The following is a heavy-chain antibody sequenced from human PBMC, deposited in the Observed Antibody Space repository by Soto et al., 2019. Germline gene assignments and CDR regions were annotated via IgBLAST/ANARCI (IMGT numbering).Heavy chain of an antibody. D-gene: IGHD3-3*01. Sequence: KPSETLSLTCTVSGGTISSGAYYWTWIRQPPGKGLEWIGYIYYSGRSYYSPSLKSRVTISLDTSQNQFSLKLNSATAADTAVYYFARVSTYSNDLWSFDYWGQGTPVTGSS. J-gene: IGHJ4*02. CDR1: GGTISSGAYY. CDR2: IYYSGRS. V-gene: IGHV4-30-4*01. CDR3: ARVSTYSNDLWSFDY.